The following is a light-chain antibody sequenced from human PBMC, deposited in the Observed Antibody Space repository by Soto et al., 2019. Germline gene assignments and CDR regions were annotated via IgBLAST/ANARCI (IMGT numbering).Light chain of an antibody. Sequence: EIVMTQSPATLSVSPGERATLSCRASQSVSSNLAWYQQKPGQAPRLLIYGASTRATGIPARFSGSGSGTEFTLTISSLEPEDFAIYYCQQRRNWPPTYGQGTKVDIK. CDR1: QSVSSN. V-gene: IGKV3-15*01. CDR2: GAS. J-gene: IGKJ1*01. CDR3: QQRRNWPPT.